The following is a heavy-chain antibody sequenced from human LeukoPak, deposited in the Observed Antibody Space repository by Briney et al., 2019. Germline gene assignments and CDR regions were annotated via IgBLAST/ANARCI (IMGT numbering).Heavy chain of an antibody. Sequence: GGSLRLSCTASGVSFDDYGMSWVRQAPGKGLEWVGIIRSKAYGGTTDYAASVKGRFTVSRDESKSIAYLQMNSLKTEDTAVYYCSRGRVYNSARHEDYWGQGTLVTVSS. CDR1: GVSFDDYG. V-gene: IGHV3-49*04. CDR3: SRGRVYNSARHEDY. D-gene: IGHD6-19*01. CDR2: IRSKAYGGTT. J-gene: IGHJ4*02.